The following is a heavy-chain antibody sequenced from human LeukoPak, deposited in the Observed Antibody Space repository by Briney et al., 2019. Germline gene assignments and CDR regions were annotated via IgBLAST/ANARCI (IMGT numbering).Heavy chain of an antibody. D-gene: IGHD1-26*01. J-gene: IGHJ4*02. CDR3: AKERRSGSSAVDF. V-gene: IGHV3-23*01. CDR1: GFTFTNYA. Sequence: GGSLRLSCAASGFTFTNYAMSWVRQAPGKGLEWVSTISSSGGSTYYADSVKGRFTISRDNSMDTPYLQMSSLRAEDTAVYYCAKERRSGSSAVDFWGQGTLVTVSS. CDR2: ISSSGGST.